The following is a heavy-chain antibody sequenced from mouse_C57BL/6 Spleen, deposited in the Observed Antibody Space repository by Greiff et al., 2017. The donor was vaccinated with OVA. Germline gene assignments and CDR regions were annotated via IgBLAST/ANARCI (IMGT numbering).Heavy chain of an antibody. Sequence: QVQLQQPGAEPVMPGASVKLSCKASGYTFTSYWMHWVKQRPGQGLEWIGEIDPSDSYTNYNQKFKGKSTLTVDKSSSTAYMQLSSLTSEDSAVYYCARRVVNVYGNYRVYYFDYWGQGTTLTVSS. J-gene: IGHJ2*01. CDR1: GYTFTSYW. CDR3: ARRVVNVYGNYRVYYFDY. D-gene: IGHD2-10*02. CDR2: IDPSDSYT. V-gene: IGHV1-69*01.